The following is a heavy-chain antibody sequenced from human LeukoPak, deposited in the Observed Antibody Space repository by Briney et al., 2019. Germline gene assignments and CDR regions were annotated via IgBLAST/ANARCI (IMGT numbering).Heavy chain of an antibody. Sequence: LASETLSLTCTVSGGSISSGGYYWSWVRQTPGKGLEWVSSISGSGDSTYYADSVKGRFTISRDNSKNTLYLQMNSLRAEDTAAYYCAKGDSSGWYESNWFDPWGQGTLVTVSS. CDR1: GGSISSGGYY. CDR3: AKGDSSGWYESNWFDP. J-gene: IGHJ5*02. V-gene: IGHV3-23*01. CDR2: ISGSGDST. D-gene: IGHD6-19*01.